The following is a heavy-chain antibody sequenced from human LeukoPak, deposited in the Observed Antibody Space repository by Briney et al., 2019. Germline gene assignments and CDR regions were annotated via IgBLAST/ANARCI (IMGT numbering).Heavy chain of an antibody. J-gene: IGHJ4*02. D-gene: IGHD1-14*01. V-gene: IGHV3-21*01. CDR3: TRDRSRAEDD. Sequence: GGSLRLSCAASGFTFSRSSMSWVRQAPGKGLEWVSSITGSSSYIYYADSVKGRFTISRDNANNLLYLQMNSLRGEDTAVYYCTRDRSRAEDDWGQGTLVTVSS. CDR2: ITGSSSYI. CDR1: GFTFSRSS.